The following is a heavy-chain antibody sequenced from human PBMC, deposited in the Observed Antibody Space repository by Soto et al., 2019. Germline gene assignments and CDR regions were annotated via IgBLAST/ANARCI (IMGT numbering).Heavy chain of an antibody. D-gene: IGHD6-13*01. CDR3: TGHEGGAAADRPLDY. CDR2: IYYSGST. Sequence: SETLSVTCTVSGGSLRSSTYYWGWIRQPPGKGLEWIGSIYYSGSTHYNPSLKSRVTMSVDTSTNQFSLKLNSVTAADTAVYYCTGHEGGAAADRPLDYWGQGTLVTVSS. V-gene: IGHV4-39*01. CDR1: GGSLRSSTYY. J-gene: IGHJ4*02.